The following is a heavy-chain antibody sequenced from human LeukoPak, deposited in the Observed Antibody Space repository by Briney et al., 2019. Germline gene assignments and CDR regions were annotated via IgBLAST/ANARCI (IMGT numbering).Heavy chain of an antibody. J-gene: IGHJ4*02. V-gene: IGHV3-23*01. CDR3: AKRVAGDNYFDY. Sequence: GGSLRLSCAASGFTFSSYAMSWVRQAPGKGLEWVSAIGGSDGSTFYGNSVKGRFTISRDNSKNTLYLQMNSLRAEDMAIYYCAKRVAGDNYFDYWGQGTLVTVSS. D-gene: IGHD3-16*01. CDR1: GFTFSSYA. CDR2: IGGSDGST.